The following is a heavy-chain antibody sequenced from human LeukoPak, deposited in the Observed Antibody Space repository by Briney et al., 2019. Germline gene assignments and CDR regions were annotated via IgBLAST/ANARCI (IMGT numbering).Heavy chain of an antibody. Sequence: GGSLRLSCAASGFIFSNNAMSWVRQAPGKGLEWVSAISTSGTETYYADSVKGRFTISRDNAKNSLYLQMNSLRAEDTAVYYCARDELRYFDWLSHYWGQGTLVTVSS. J-gene: IGHJ4*02. D-gene: IGHD3-9*01. V-gene: IGHV3-21*01. CDR2: ISTSGTET. CDR1: GFIFSNNA. CDR3: ARDELRYFDWLSHY.